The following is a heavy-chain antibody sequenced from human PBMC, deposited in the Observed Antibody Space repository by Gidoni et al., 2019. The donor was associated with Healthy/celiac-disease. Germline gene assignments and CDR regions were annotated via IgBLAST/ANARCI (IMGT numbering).Heavy chain of an antibody. CDR2: IYYSGST. CDR1: GGSISSYY. Sequence: QVQLQESGPGLVKPSETLSLTCTVSGGSISSYYWSWIRQPPGKGLEWIGYIYYSGSTNYNPSLKSRVTISVDTSKNQFSLKRSSVTAAETAVYYCEREVDFWSGPYFDYWGQGTLVTVSS. J-gene: IGHJ4*02. CDR3: EREVDFWSGPYFDY. V-gene: IGHV4-59*01. D-gene: IGHD3-3*01.